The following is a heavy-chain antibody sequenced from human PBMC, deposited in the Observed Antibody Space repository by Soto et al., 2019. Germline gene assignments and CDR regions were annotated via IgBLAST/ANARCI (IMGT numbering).Heavy chain of an antibody. CDR2: ISSDSSDI. CDR1: GLTLSDFY. Sequence: QVQLVESGGDLVKPGGSLRLSCRASGLTLSDFYMSWVRQTPGKGPEWLSYISSDSSDIFYADSVKGRFTISRDNAQNSLYLQTNGVRDDDTAVDFCAIGHLGLEIWGQGTTVTVSS. V-gene: IGHV3-11*01. J-gene: IGHJ6*02. CDR3: AIGHLGLEI.